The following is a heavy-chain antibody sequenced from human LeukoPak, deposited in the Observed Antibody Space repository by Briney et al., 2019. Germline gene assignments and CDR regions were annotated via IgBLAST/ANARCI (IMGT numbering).Heavy chain of an antibody. V-gene: IGHV3-74*01. CDR2: INSDGSST. CDR1: GFTFSSYW. CDR3: ASTPGYCTTTTRFEYFQH. D-gene: IGHD2-2*03. J-gene: IGHJ1*01. Sequence: GGSLRLSCAASGFTFSSYWMHWVRQAPGKGPVWVSRINSDGSSTTYADSVKGRFTISRDNAKNTLYLQMNSLRAEDTAVYYCASTPGYCTTTTRFEYFQHWGQGTLVTVSS.